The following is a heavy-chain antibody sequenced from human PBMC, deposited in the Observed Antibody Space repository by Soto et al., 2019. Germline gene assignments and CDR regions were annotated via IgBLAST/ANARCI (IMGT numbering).Heavy chain of an antibody. V-gene: IGHV4-59*01. D-gene: IGHD3-22*01. CDR3: AREVADDSSGYWDY. Sequence: PSETLSLTCTVSGGSISSYYWSWIRQPPGKGLEWIGYIYYSGSTNYNPSLKSRVTISVDTSKNQFSLKLSSVTAADTAVYYCAREVADDSSGYWDYWGQGTLVTVS. CDR2: IYYSGST. CDR1: GGSISSYY. J-gene: IGHJ4*02.